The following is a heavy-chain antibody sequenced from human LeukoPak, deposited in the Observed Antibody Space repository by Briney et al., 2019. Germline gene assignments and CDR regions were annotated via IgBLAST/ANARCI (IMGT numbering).Heavy chain of an antibody. CDR2: IYHSGST. J-gene: IGHJ6*02. Sequence: PSETLSLTCTVSVYSICSGYYWGWIGQPPGKWLEWIGSIYHSGSTYYNPSLKSRVTISVDTSKDQFSLKLSSVTAADTAVYYCARGFFGTAMARADSYYYYGMDVWGQGTTVTVSS. V-gene: IGHV4-38-2*02. CDR1: VYSICSGYY. D-gene: IGHD5-18*01. CDR3: ARGFFGTAMARADSYYYYGMDV.